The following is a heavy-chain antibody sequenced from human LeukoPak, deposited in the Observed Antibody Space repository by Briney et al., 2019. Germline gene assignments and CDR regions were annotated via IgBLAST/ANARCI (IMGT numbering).Heavy chain of an antibody. J-gene: IGHJ3*02. D-gene: IGHD5-18*01. CDR1: GGSFSAYY. Sequence: PSETLSLTCAVYGGSFSAYYCSWIRQSPGKGLEWIGEINHSGRTNYNPSFRSRVTRSVDTSKNQFYLKVNCVTATEPPVNHCERGWFGFGHNSYADDNAFDIWGQGAMVTVSS. CDR2: INHSGRT. V-gene: IGHV4-34*01. CDR3: ERGWFGFGHNSYADDNAFDI.